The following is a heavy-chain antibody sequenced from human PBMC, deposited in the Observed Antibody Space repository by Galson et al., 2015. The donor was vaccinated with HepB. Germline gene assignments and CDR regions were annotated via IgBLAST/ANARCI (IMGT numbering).Heavy chain of an antibody. J-gene: IGHJ3*02. D-gene: IGHD2-2*01. CDR2: IKQDGSEK. V-gene: IGHV3-7*03. CDR1: GFTFSSYW. Sequence: SLRLSCAASGFTFSSYWMSWVRQAPGKGLEWVANIKQDGSEKYYVDSVKGRFTISRDNAKNSLYLQMNSLRAEDTAVYYCARGCSSTSCYWDAFDIWGQGTMVTVSS. CDR3: ARGCSSTSCYWDAFDI.